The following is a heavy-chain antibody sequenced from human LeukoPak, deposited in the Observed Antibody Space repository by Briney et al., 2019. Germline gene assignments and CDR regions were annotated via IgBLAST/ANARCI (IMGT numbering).Heavy chain of an antibody. CDR3: ARGAYRSGWAYFDH. V-gene: IGHV3-48*04. J-gene: IGHJ4*02. CDR1: GFTFSDYS. D-gene: IGHD6-19*01. Sequence: PGGSLRLSCAASGFTFSDYSMNWVRQAPGKGLEWVSYISFSVNTKYYGDSVKGRFTISRDNAKNSLYLHMDSLRAEDTAVYYCARGAYRSGWAYFDHWGQGTLVTVSS. CDR2: ISFSVNTK.